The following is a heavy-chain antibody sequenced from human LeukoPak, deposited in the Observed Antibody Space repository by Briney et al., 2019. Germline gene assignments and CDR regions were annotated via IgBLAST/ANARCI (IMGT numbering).Heavy chain of an antibody. CDR3: ARESVLLWFGESIKYFQH. D-gene: IGHD3-10*01. V-gene: IGHV4-39*07. Sequence: SETLSLTCTVSGGSISSSSYYWGWIRQPPGKGLEWIGSIYYSGSTYYNPSLKSRVTISVDTSKNQFSLKLSSVTAADTAVYYCARESVLLWFGESIKYFQHWGQGTLVTVSS. J-gene: IGHJ1*01. CDR1: GGSISSSSYY. CDR2: IYYSGST.